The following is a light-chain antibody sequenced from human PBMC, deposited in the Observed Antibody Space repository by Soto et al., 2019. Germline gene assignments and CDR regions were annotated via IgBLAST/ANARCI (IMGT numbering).Light chain of an antibody. J-gene: IGKJ5*01. CDR1: QSVSSY. CDR2: DAS. V-gene: IGKV3-11*01. CDR3: QQGSNSGPIT. Sequence: EAVLTQSLATLSLSTGERATXSCWASQSVSSYLAWYQQKPGQAPMLLIYDASNTATCIPAMFSGARSGTDFTLTISSIAPKDFAVYYCQQGSNSGPITVGEGTRLDI.